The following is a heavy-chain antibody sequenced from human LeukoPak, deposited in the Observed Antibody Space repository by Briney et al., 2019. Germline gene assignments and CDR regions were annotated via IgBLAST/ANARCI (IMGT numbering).Heavy chain of an antibody. CDR1: GFTFSSYA. CDR3: ARGEWLLPYYFDY. J-gene: IGHJ4*02. Sequence: GGSLRLSCAASGFTFSSYAMHWVRQAPGKGLEWVAVISYDGSNKYYADSVKGRFTISRDNSKNTLYLQINSLRAEDTAVYYCARGEWLLPYYFDYWGQGTLVTVSS. V-gene: IGHV3-30-3*01. D-gene: IGHD3-3*01. CDR2: ISYDGSNK.